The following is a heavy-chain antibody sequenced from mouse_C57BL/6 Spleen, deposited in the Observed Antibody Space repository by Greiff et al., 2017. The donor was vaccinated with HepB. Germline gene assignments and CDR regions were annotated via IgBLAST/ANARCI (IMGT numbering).Heavy chain of an antibody. CDR3: ARSAYYGSSYWYFDV. CDR2: INPNNGGT. CDR1: GYTFTDYN. J-gene: IGHJ1*03. V-gene: IGHV1-18*01. D-gene: IGHD1-1*01. Sequence: EVQLQQSGPELVKPGASVKIPCKASGYTFTDYNMDWVKQSPGKSLEWIGDINPNNGGTIYNQKFQGKATLTVDKSSNTAYMQLRSLTSEDTAGYYCARSAYYGSSYWYFDVWGTGTTVTVSS.